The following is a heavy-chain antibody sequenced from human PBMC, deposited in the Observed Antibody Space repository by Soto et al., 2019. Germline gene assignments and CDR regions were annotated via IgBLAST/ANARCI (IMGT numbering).Heavy chain of an antibody. J-gene: IGHJ4*02. CDR3: AKDHRQWAVPVAGSFDY. D-gene: IGHD6-19*01. CDR1: GFTFDDYT. Sequence: EVQLVESGGVVVQPGGPLRLSCAASGFTFDDYTMHWVRQAPGKGLEWVSLISWDGGSTYYADSVKGRFTISRDNSKNSLYLQMNSLRTEDTALYYCAKDHRQWAVPVAGSFDYWGQGTLVTVSS. V-gene: IGHV3-43*01. CDR2: ISWDGGST.